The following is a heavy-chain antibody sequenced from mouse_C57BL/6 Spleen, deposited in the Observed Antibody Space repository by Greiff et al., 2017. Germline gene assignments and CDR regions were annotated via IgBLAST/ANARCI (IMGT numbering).Heavy chain of an antibody. V-gene: IGHV1-64*01. CDR2: IHPNSGST. D-gene: IGHD2-2*01. J-gene: IGHJ2*01. CDR1: GYTFTSYW. CDR3: ARGGLRLNYFDY. Sequence: QVQLQQPGAELVKPGASVKSSCKASGYTFTSYWMHWVKQRPGQGLEWIGMIHPNSGSTNYNEKFKSKATLTVDKSSSTAYMQLSSLTSEDSAVYYCARGGLRLNYFDYWGQGTTLTVSS.